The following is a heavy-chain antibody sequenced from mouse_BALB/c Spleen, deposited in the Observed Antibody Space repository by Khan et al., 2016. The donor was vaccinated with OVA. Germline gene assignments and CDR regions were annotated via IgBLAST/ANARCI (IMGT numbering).Heavy chain of an antibody. J-gene: IGHJ3*01. CDR2: IDPANGNT. V-gene: IGHV14-3*02. D-gene: IGHD1-1*01. Sequence: VQLQQSGAELVKPGASVKLSCTASAFNIKDTYMHWVKQRPEQGLEWIGRIDPANGNTKYDPKFQGKATISADTSSNTAYLHLSSLTSEDTAVLFCARTSVILGFTYWGQGTLVTVSA. CDR1: AFNIKDTY. CDR3: ARTSVILGFTY.